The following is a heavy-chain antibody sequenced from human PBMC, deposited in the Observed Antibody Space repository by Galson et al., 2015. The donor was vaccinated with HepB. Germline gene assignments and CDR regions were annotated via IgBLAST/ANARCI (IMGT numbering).Heavy chain of an antibody. CDR1: GFTVSSNY. J-gene: IGHJ4*02. Sequence: SLRLSCAASGFTVSSNYMSWVRQAPGKGLEWVSVIYSGGSTYYADSVKGRFTISRDNSKNTLYLQMNSLRAEDTAVYYCARGPGYDSSGNDYWGQGTLVTVSS. D-gene: IGHD3-22*01. CDR3: ARGPGYDSSGNDY. CDR2: IYSGGST. V-gene: IGHV3-66*02.